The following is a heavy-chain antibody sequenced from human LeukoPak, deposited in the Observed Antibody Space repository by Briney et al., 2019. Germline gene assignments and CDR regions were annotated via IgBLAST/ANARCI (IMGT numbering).Heavy chain of an antibody. D-gene: IGHD6-6*01. CDR2: FDPEDGET. CDR1: GYTLTELS. Sequence: ASVKVSCKVSGYTLTELSVHWVRQAPGKGLEWMGGFDPEDGETIHAQKFQGRVNMTEDTSTDTVYMELSSLRSEDTAVYYCATRMGQLVQYNYYGMDVWGQGTTVTVSS. J-gene: IGHJ6*02. V-gene: IGHV1-24*01. CDR3: ATRMGQLVQYNYYGMDV.